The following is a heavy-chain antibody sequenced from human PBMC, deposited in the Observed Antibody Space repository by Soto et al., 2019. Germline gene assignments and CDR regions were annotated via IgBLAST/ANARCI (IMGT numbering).Heavy chain of an antibody. CDR2: ISGSGSST. V-gene: IGHV3-23*01. Sequence: GGSLRLSCAASGFTFSSYGMHWVRQAPGKGLEWVAAISGSGSSTYYADSVKGRFTISRDNSKNTLYLQMNSLRAEDTAVYYCAKLLDCTNGVCYSNYYYYYGMDVWGQGTTVTVSS. J-gene: IGHJ6*02. CDR3: AKLLDCTNGVCYSNYYYYYGMDV. D-gene: IGHD2-8*01. CDR1: GFTFSSYG.